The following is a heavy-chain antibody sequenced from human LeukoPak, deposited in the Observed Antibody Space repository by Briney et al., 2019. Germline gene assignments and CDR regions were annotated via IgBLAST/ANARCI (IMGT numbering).Heavy chain of an antibody. V-gene: IGHV3-30*03. CDR2: ISYDGSNK. J-gene: IGHJ4*02. Sequence: GGSLRLSCAASGFSFTKYGMHWVRQAPGKGLEWVAVISYDGSNKYYADSVKGRFTISRDNSKNTLYLQMNSLRAEDTAVYYCARAGKIGSSHYFDYWGQGTLVTVSS. CDR3: ARAGKIGSSHYFDY. CDR1: GFSFTKYG. D-gene: IGHD6-6*01.